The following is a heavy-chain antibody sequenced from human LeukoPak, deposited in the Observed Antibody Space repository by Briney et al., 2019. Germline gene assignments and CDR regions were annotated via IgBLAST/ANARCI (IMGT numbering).Heavy chain of an antibody. CDR2: ISGDGVST. J-gene: IGHJ3*02. Sequence: GGSLRPSCAASGVTFSSHWMHWVRQASGEGLVWVARISGDGVSTSHADSVWGRFTISRDNAKNTLYLQMNNLKTADTAVYYCARDPHGDSWDSYASGGPHDAFDIWGRGTMVTVSS. V-gene: IGHV3-74*01. CDR3: ARDPHGDSWDSYASGGPHDAFDI. D-gene: IGHD3-10*01. CDR1: GVTFSSHW.